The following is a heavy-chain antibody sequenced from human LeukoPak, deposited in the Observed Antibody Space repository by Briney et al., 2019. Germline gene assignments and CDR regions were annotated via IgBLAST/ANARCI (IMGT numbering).Heavy chain of an antibody. V-gene: IGHV3-23*01. D-gene: IGHD4-17*01. CDR3: AKIYGDFIPFDF. CDR1: GFTFSSHA. Sequence: PGGSQRLSCAASGFTFSSHAMSWVRQAPGKGLEWVSIISGSGDSTYYADSVKGRFTISGDNSKNTLYLQVNSLRAEDTAVYYCAKIYGDFIPFDFWGQGTLVTVSS. CDR2: ISGSGDST. J-gene: IGHJ4*02.